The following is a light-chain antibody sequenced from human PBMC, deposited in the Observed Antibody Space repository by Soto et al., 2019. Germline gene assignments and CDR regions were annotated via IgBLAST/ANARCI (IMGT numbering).Light chain of an antibody. CDR2: GAS. CDR3: QQYNSWPLT. CDR1: QSVSSKY. Sequence: EIVLTQSPGSLSLSPGERATLSCRASQSVSSKYLGWYQQKPGQAPRLLIYGASSRANGIPDRFSGSGSGTEFTLTISSLQSEDFAVYYCQQYNSWPLTFGGGTKVDIK. V-gene: IGKV3-20*01. J-gene: IGKJ4*01.